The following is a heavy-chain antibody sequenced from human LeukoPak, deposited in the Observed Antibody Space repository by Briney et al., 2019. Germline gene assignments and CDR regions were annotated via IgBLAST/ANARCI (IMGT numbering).Heavy chain of an antibody. CDR1: GYTFTSYY. D-gene: IGHD3-3*01. CDR3: ARDERQGPYYDFWSGYLN. J-gene: IGHJ4*02. Sequence: ASVKVSCKASGYTFTSYYMHWVRQAPGQGLEWMGIINPSGGSTSYAQKFQGRVTMTRDTSTSTVYMELSSLRSEDTGVYYCARDERQGPYYDFWSGYLNWGQGTLVTVSS. CDR2: INPSGGST. V-gene: IGHV1-46*01.